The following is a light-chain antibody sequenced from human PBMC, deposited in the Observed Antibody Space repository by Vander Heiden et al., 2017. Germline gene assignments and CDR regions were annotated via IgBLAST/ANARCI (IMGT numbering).Light chain of an antibody. CDR2: DAS. V-gene: IGKV3-11*01. J-gene: IGKJ4*01. Sequence: FVFTQSPAPLPLSPGERSTPSCRPRQTVSSYLAWYQQKPGQAPRLLIYDASNRATGIPARFSGSGSGTDFTLTTSSLEPEDFAVYYCQQRSNCPLTFGGGTKVEIK. CDR1: QTVSSY. CDR3: QQRSNCPLT.